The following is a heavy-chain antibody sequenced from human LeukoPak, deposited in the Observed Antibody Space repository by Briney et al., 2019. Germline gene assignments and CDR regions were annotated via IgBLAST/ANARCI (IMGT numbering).Heavy chain of an antibody. CDR2: ISYDGSNK. V-gene: IGHV3-30-3*01. Sequence: PGRSLRLSCAASGFTFSSYAMHWVRQAPGKGLEWVAVISYDGSNKYYADSVKGRFTISRDNAKNSLYLQMNSLRAEDTAVYYCARVLRGAGSGSYYYMDVWGKGTTVTVSS. CDR1: GFTFSSYA. J-gene: IGHJ6*03. D-gene: IGHD3-10*01. CDR3: ARVLRGAGSGSYYYMDV.